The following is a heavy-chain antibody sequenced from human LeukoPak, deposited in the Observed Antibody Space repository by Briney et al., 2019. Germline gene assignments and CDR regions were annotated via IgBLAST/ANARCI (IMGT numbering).Heavy chain of an antibody. D-gene: IGHD1-1*01. CDR2: INPSGGST. CDR3: ARDREGTDWYFDL. J-gene: IGHJ2*01. Sequence: ASVKVSCKASGYTFTSYYMHWVRQPPGQGLEWMGIINPSGGSTSYAQKVQGRVTMTRDRSTSTVYMELSSLRSEDTAVYYCARDREGTDWYFDLWGRGTLVTVSS. CDR1: GYTFTSYY. V-gene: IGHV1-46*01.